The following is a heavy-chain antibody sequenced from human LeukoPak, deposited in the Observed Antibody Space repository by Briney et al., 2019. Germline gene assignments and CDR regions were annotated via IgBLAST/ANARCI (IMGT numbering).Heavy chain of an antibody. Sequence: SETLSLTCTVSGGSISSGSYYWSWIRQPAGKGLEWIGRIYTSGSTNYNPSLKSRVTISVDTSKNQFSLKLSSVTAADTAVYYCTRSLWFGELLAAHDYWGQGTLVTVSS. CDR3: TRSLWFGELLAAHDY. CDR2: IYTSGST. V-gene: IGHV4-61*02. D-gene: IGHD3-10*01. CDR1: GGSISSGSYY. J-gene: IGHJ4*02.